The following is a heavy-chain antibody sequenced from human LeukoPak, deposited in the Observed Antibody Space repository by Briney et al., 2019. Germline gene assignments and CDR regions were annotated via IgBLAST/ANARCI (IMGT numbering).Heavy chain of an antibody. J-gene: IGHJ3*02. CDR3: ASLTPRYYDSRSLNAFDI. Sequence: SQTLSLTCTVSGGSISSGNYYWSWIRRPPGKGLGGFGGIYTSGSTDYNPSLKSRVTISADTSKNQFSLKLSSVTAADTAVYYCASLTPRYYDSRSLNAFDIWGQGTMVTVSS. CDR1: GGSISSGNYY. V-gene: IGHV4-61*02. CDR2: IYTSGST. D-gene: IGHD3-22*01.